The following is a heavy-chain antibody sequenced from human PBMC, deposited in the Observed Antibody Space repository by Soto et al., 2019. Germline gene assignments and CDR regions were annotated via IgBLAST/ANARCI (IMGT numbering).Heavy chain of an antibody. CDR1: DGSLSNQY. Sequence: SALQALTCTVSDGSLSNQYWSWCGQKKGKGLEWIGYIYYSGSTNYNPSLKSRVTISVDTSKNQFSLKLSSVTAADTAVYYGASGGSGWYYYYYGMACWVQGTKVTFSS. D-gene: IGHD6-19*01. CDR2: IYYSGST. J-gene: IGHJ6*02. V-gene: IGHV4-59*11. CDR3: ASGGSGWYYYYYGMAC.